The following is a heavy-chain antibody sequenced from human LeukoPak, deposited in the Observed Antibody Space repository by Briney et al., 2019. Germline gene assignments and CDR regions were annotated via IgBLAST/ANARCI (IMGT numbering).Heavy chain of an antibody. Sequence: ASVEVSCKASGYAFTGYYMHWARQAPGQGLEWMGWINSNSGGTNYAQKFQGRVTMTRDTSISTAYMELSRLRSDDTAVYYCARNGRYGDYFAYYYYYYMDVWGKGTTVTVSS. CDR1: GYAFTGYY. CDR2: INSNSGGT. D-gene: IGHD4-17*01. J-gene: IGHJ6*03. CDR3: ARNGRYGDYFAYYYYYYMDV. V-gene: IGHV1-2*02.